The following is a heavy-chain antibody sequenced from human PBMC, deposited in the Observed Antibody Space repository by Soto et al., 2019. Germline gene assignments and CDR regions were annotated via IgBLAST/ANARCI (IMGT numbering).Heavy chain of an antibody. J-gene: IGHJ4*02. CDR1: GYTFTGYY. Sequence: QVQLVQSGAEVKKPGASVKVSCKASGYTFTGYYMHWVRQAPGQGLEWMGWINPNSGATNYAQNFQGRVTVTRDTSINTAYMELSRLRSDDTAVYYCARDPEYDVLTGYAPIFDYWGQGTLVTVSS. CDR2: INPNSGAT. D-gene: IGHD3-9*01. CDR3: ARDPEYDVLTGYAPIFDY. V-gene: IGHV1-2*02.